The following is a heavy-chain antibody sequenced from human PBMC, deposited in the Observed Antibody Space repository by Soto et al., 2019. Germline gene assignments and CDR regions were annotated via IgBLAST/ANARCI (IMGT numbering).Heavy chain of an antibody. D-gene: IGHD3-22*01. V-gene: IGHV4-34*01. CDR1: GASFAAYY. J-gene: IGHJ6*02. CDR3: ARGYYFDSSGFFYSQFYAMDV. Sequence: SDTLSLTCTDSGASFAAYYWTWFRQPPGKGLEWIGEISHTGSANYNPSLQSRVTISAVTSKSQFSLKLTSVTAADTAVYYCARGYYFDSSGFFYSQFYAMDVWGQGTTVTV. CDR2: ISHTGSA.